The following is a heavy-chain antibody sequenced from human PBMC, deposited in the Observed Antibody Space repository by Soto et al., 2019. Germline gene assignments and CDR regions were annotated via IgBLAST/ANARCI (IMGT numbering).Heavy chain of an antibody. CDR1: GFTFSSYG. D-gene: IGHD5-18*01. V-gene: IGHV3-33*01. CDR3: ARGGRIQLWLQEVDY. J-gene: IGHJ4*02. Sequence: GGSLRLSCAASGFTFSSYGMHWVRQAPGKGLEWVAVIWYDGSNKYYADSVKGRFTISRDNSKNTLYLQMNSLRAEDTAVYYCARGGRIQLWLQEVDYWGQGTLVTVSS. CDR2: IWYDGSNK.